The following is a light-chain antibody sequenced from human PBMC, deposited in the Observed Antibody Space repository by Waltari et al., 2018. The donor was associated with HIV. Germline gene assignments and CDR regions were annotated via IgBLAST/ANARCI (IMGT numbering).Light chain of an antibody. J-gene: IGLJ1*01. Sequence: QSALTQPRSLSGSPGQSVTISCTGTSSDVGNYYFISWYQQHPGKPPKLIIYDVSERPSGIPDRFSGSKSGNTASLTVSGLQAEDEADYYCCSYAGRYSFVFGTGTTVTVL. V-gene: IGLV2-11*01. CDR1: SSDVGNYYF. CDR2: DVS. CDR3: CSYAGRYSFV.